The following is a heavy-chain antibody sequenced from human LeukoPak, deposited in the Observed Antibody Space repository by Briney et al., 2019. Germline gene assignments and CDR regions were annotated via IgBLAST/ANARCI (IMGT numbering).Heavy chain of an antibody. CDR1: GYSISSGYY. CDR2: IYHSGST. Sequence: SETLSLTCAVSGYSISSGYYWGWIRQPPGKGLELSGSIYHSGSTYYNPSLKSRVTISVDTSKNQFSLKLSSVTAADTAVYYCARGAPGAYYYDSSGYYSYWGQGTLVTVSS. CDR3: ARGAPGAYYYDSSGYYSY. D-gene: IGHD3-22*01. J-gene: IGHJ4*02. V-gene: IGHV4-38-2*01.